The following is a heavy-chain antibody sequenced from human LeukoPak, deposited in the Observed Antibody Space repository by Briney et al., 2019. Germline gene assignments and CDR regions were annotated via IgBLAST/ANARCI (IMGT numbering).Heavy chain of an antibody. CDR3: AREGFVRDTALDY. V-gene: IGHV1-18*01. CDR2: ISGFNGDT. Sequence: GASVKVSCKASGYTFTNYGLSWVRQAPGQGLEWMGWISGFNGDTNYAQNFQGRVTVTTDTSTNTAYMELRSLTSDDTAIYFCAREGFVRDTALDYWGQGTLVTVSA. J-gene: IGHJ4*02. CDR1: GYTFTNYG. D-gene: IGHD5-18*01.